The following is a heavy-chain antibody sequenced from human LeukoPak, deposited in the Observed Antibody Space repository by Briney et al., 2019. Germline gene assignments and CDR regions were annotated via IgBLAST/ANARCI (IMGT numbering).Heavy chain of an antibody. D-gene: IGHD2-2*01. CDR2: INAGNGNT. Sequence: ASVKVSCKASGGTFSSYAISWVRQAPGQRLEWMGWINAGNGNTKYSQKFQGRVTITRDTSASTAYMELSSLRSEDTAVYYCARARGVVPRGAFDIWGQGTMVTVSS. V-gene: IGHV1-3*01. J-gene: IGHJ3*02. CDR3: ARARGVVPRGAFDI. CDR1: GGTFSSYA.